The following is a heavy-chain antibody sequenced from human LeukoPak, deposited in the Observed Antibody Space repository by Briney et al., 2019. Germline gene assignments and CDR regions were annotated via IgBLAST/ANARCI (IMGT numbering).Heavy chain of an antibody. CDR2: IIPIFGTA. CDR1: GGTFSSYA. J-gene: IGHJ4*02. Sequence: SVKVSCKASGGTFSSYAISWVRQAPGQGLEWMGGIIPIFGTANYAQKLQGRVTITADESTSTAYMELSSLRSEDTAVYYCAREARYYDILTGYYLFYFDYWGQGTLVTVSS. D-gene: IGHD3-9*01. CDR3: AREARYYDILTGYYLFYFDY. V-gene: IGHV1-69*01.